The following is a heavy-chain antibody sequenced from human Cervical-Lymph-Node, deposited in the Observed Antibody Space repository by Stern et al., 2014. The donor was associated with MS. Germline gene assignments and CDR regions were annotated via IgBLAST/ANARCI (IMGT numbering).Heavy chain of an antibody. D-gene: IGHD4-23*01. J-gene: IGHJ4*02. V-gene: IGHV1-69*01. CDR2: IVPSFGKA. Sequence: DQLVESGAEAKKPGSSVKVSCNISGDTFSRNGISWVRQAPGQGLEWMGAIVPSFGKANYAQKLQGRLTITADESTKTAYMELSSLRSEDTAVYYCAQEHHGGNFHSWGQGTLVIVSS. CDR3: AQEHHGGNFHS. CDR1: GDTFSRNG.